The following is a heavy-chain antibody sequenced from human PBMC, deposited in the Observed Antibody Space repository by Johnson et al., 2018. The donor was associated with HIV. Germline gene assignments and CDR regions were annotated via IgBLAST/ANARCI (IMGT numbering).Heavy chain of an antibody. CDR3: SRGKGGTGGVCSGLGAFDI. V-gene: IGHV3-66*01. D-gene: IGHD2-8*02. Sequence: MLLVESGGGLVQPGGSLRLSCAASGFTVSSNYMSWVRQAPGKGLEWVSVIYSGGSTYYADSVKGRFTIPRDNAKNSLYLQMNSLRAEDTAVYYCSRGKGGTGGVCSGLGAFDIRGQGTMVTVSS. J-gene: IGHJ3*02. CDR1: GFTVSSNY. CDR2: IYSGGST.